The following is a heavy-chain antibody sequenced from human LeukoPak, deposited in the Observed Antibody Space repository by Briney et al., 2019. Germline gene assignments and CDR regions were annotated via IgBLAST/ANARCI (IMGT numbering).Heavy chain of an antibody. J-gene: IGHJ2*01. V-gene: IGHV1-24*01. CDR1: GYTLTELS. CDR3: ATGVFLGAPWYFDL. Sequence: GASVKVSCKVSGYTLTELSMHWVRQAPGKGLEWMGGFDPEDGETIYAQKFQGRVTMTEDTPTDTAYMELSSLRSEDTAVYYCATGVFLGAPWYFDLWGRGTLVTVSS. D-gene: IGHD1-26*01. CDR2: FDPEDGET.